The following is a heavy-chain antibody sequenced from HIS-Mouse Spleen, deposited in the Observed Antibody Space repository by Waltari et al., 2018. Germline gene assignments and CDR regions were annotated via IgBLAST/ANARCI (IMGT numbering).Heavy chain of an antibody. CDR2: MDWDDDK. V-gene: IGHV2-70*15. D-gene: IGHD6-19*01. CDR3: ARIAEGYSSGWYAFDY. CDR1: GFSLSTSGMC. Sequence: QVTLRESGPALVKPTQTLTLTCTFSGFSLSTSGMCVSWIRQPPGNALEWLASMDWDDDKYYSTYLKTRLTSSKDTSKNQVVLTMTNMDPVDTATYYCARIAEGYSSGWYAFDYWGQGTLVTVSS. J-gene: IGHJ4*02.